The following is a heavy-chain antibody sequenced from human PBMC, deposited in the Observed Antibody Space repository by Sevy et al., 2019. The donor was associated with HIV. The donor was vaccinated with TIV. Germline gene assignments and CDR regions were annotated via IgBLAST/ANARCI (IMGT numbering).Heavy chain of an antibody. V-gene: IGHV3-30*04. D-gene: IGHD6-13*01. CDR1: GFTFNSYS. J-gene: IGHJ5*02. Sequence: GGSLRLSCAASGFTFNSYSMDWVRQAPGRGLEWLAVISYDGSYKYYADSVKGRFTISRDNSKNTLYLQMNSLRPEDTAVYYCARDAAEGPYSSTWYSNWLDPWGQRTQVTVSS. CDR2: ISYDGSYK. CDR3: ARDAAEGPYSSTWYSNWLDP.